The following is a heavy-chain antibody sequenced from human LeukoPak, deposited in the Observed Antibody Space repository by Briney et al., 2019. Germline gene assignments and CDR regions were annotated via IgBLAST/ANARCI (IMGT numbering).Heavy chain of an antibody. Sequence: PSETPSLTRTVSGYTLSSGYYWGWIRQPPGQGLEWIGSNYHSGSTYYNPTLQSRVTISVDTSNNQFSLKLSSVTAADTAVYYCARDPSIWAENWFDPWGQGTLVTVSS. V-gene: IGHV4-38-2*02. J-gene: IGHJ5*02. CDR2: NYHSGST. CDR1: GYTLSSGYY. D-gene: IGHD2-21*01. CDR3: ARDPSIWAENWFDP.